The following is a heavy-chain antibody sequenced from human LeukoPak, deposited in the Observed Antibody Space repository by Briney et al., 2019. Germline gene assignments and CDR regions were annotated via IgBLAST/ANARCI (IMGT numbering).Heavy chain of an antibody. CDR2: IYYSGST. J-gene: IGHJ5*02. V-gene: IGHV4-59*01. Sequence: SETLSLTCTVSGGSISSYYWSWIRQPPGKGLEWIGYIYYSGSTNYNPSLKSRVTISVDTSKNQFSLKLSSVTAADTAVYYCARSNTRGSSGYYSPFDPWGQGTLVTVSS. CDR3: ARSNTRGSSGYYSPFDP. CDR1: GGSISSYY. D-gene: IGHD3-22*01.